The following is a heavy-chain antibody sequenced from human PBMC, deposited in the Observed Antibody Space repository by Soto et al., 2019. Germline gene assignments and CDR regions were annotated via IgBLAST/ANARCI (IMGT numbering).Heavy chain of an antibody. CDR3: ARDSSSGSEYFQH. CDR2: IYSGGST. J-gene: IGHJ1*01. CDR1: GFTVSSNY. V-gene: IGHV3-66*01. Sequence: GGSLRLSCAASGFTVSSNYMSWVRQAPGKGLEWVSVIYSGGSTYYADSVKGRSTISRDNSKNTLYLQMNSLRAEDTAVYYCARDSSSGSEYFQHWGQGTLVTVSS. D-gene: IGHD6-19*01.